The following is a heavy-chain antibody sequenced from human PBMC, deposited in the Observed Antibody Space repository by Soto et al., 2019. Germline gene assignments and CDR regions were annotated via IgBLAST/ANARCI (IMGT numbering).Heavy chain of an antibody. J-gene: IGHJ4*02. Sequence: SETLSLTCVVSGGSLSSYYWSWIRQPPGKGLEWIGYIYYSGSTNYNPSLKSRVTISVDTSKNQFSLKVSSVTAADTAVYYCARHRDSYGSGDFDYWGQGTLVTVSS. V-gene: IGHV4-59*08. CDR3: ARHRDSYGSGDFDY. CDR1: GGSLSSYY. D-gene: IGHD5-18*01. CDR2: IYYSGST.